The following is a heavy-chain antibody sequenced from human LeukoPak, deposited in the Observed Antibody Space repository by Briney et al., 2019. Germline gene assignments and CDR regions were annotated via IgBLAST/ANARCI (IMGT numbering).Heavy chain of an antibody. D-gene: IGHD3-3*01. J-gene: IGHJ5*02. Sequence: SETLSLTCTVSGGSISTTNYYWGWIRQPPGRDLEWIGSIYSSGNTYYNPSLESRVTIPVDTSKNQLSLKLTSATAADTSVYYCARHSGLRSPFDPWGQGTLVTVSS. CDR1: GGSISTTNYY. V-gene: IGHV4-39*01. CDR2: IYSSGNT. CDR3: ARHSGLRSPFDP.